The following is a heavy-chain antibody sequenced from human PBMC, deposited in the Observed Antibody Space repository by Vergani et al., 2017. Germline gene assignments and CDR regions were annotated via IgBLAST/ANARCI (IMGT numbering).Heavy chain of an antibody. CDR2: IDVANGNI. CDR1: GYSLSHYG. Sequence: QVQLVQSGDEVKKSGASVKVSCEASGYSLSHYGMNWVRQAPGQGLEWMGWIDVANGNIKYAQNFKGRVTLTTDTSTRTVYMELRSLRSDDTAVYYCASREHYYYSGPRRAFDIWDQGTMVTVSS. J-gene: IGHJ3*02. CDR3: ASREHYYYSGPRRAFDI. V-gene: IGHV1-18*01. D-gene: IGHD3-10*01.